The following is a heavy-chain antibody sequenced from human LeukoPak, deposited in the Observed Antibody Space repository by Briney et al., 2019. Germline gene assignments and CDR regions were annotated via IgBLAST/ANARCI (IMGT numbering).Heavy chain of an antibody. D-gene: IGHD5-18*01. J-gene: IGHJ4*02. V-gene: IGHV1-2*02. Sequence: ASVKVSCKASRYTFTGYYMHWVRQAPGQGLEWMGWINPNSGGTNYAQKFQGRVTMTRDTSISTAYMELSRLRSDDTAVYYCARGGLPDQKYSYGYDFDYWGQGTLVTVSS. CDR2: INPNSGGT. CDR1: RYTFTGYY. CDR3: ARGGLPDQKYSYGYDFDY.